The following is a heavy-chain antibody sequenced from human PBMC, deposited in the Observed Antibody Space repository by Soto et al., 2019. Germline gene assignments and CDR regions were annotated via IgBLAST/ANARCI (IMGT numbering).Heavy chain of an antibody. Sequence: QVQLVQSGAEVKKPGASVKVSCKASGYTFTSYDINWVRQATGQGLEWMGWMNPNSGNTGYAQKFQGRVTITADESTSTAYMELSSLRSEDTAVYYCARGTSGSYYLFDYWGQGTLVTVSS. J-gene: IGHJ4*02. CDR2: MNPNSGNT. V-gene: IGHV1-8*01. CDR3: ARGTSGSYYLFDY. D-gene: IGHD1-26*01. CDR1: GYTFTSYD.